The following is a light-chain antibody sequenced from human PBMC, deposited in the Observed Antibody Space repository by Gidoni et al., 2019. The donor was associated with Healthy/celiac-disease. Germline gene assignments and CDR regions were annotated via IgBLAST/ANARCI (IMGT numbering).Light chain of an antibody. Sequence: DIQMTQSPSTLSASVGDRVNITCRVSQSISSWLAWYQQKPGKAHKLLIYKASSLESGVPSRFSGSGSGTEFTRTISSLQPDDVANYYCQQYNSYPWTFGQGTKVEIK. CDR1: QSISSW. V-gene: IGKV1-5*03. CDR3: QQYNSYPWT. J-gene: IGKJ1*01. CDR2: KAS.